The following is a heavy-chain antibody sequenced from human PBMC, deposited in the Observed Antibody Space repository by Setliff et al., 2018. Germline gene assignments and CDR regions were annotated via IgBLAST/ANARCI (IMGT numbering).Heavy chain of an antibody. V-gene: IGHV4-31*03. Sequence: TLSLTCTVSGDSLSGDNYFWSWIRHLPGKGLQWLGHIYYTGKTYYNPSLKSRLEMSVDTSKREFALRLSSVTAADTAVYYCARTSTYVLGSGSYWDRWFDPWSQGALVTVSS. CDR3: ARTSTYVLGSGSYWDRWFDP. D-gene: IGHD3-10*01. J-gene: IGHJ5*02. CDR1: GDSLSGDNYF. CDR2: IYYTGKT.